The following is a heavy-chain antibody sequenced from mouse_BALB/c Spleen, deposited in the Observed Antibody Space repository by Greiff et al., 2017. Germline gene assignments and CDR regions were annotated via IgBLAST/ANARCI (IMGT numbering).Heavy chain of an antibody. Sequence: QVQLKESAAELARPGASVKMSCKASGYTFTSYSMHWVKQRPGQGLEWIGYINPSSGNTEYNQKFKDKTTLTADKSSSTAYMHLSSLTSEDSAVYYCARGGGNSDLAMDYWGQGTSVTVSS. CDR1: GYTFTSYS. V-gene: IGHV1-4*02. J-gene: IGHJ4*01. CDR2: INPSSGNT. CDR3: ARGGGNSDLAMDY. D-gene: IGHD2-1*01.